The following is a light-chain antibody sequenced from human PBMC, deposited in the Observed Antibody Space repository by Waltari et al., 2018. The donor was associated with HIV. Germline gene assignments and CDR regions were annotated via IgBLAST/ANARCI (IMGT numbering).Light chain of an antibody. CDR2: DTY. V-gene: IGKV3-20*01. J-gene: IGKJ5*01. CDR3: QQYGTSVT. Sequence: EIVLTQSPGTLSLSSGERVTLSCKASQSVAGNHLAWCQQRTGQAPRLLIYDTYRRATGIPDRFSCSGSGTDFTLTIGSLKPEDFAVYYCQQYGTSVTFGQGTRLEIK. CDR1: QSVAGNH.